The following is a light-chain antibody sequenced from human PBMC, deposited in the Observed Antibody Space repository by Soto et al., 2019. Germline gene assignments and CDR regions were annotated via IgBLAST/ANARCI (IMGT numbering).Light chain of an antibody. CDR3: CSYAGSSTFVV. CDR1: SSDVGSYNL. Sequence: QSVLTQPASVSGSPGQSIIISCTGTSSDVGSYNLVSWYQQHPGKAPKLMIYEVSKRPSGVSNRFSGSKSGNTASLTISGLQAEDEADYYCCSYAGSSTFVVFGGGTKVTV. V-gene: IGLV2-23*02. CDR2: EVS. J-gene: IGLJ2*01.